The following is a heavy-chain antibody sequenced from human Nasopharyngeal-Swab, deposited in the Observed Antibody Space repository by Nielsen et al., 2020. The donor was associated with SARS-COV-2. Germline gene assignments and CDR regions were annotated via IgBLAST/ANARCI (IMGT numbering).Heavy chain of an antibody. J-gene: IGHJ4*02. D-gene: IGHD6-19*01. CDR1: GFTFSDCY. Sequence: GGSLRLSCAASGFTFSDCYMSWIRQAPGKGLEWVSYISSSSSYTNYADSVKGRFTISRDNAKNSLYLQMNSLRAEDTAVYYCARDRIAVAGPTPDYWGQGTLVTVSS. CDR2: ISSSSSYT. V-gene: IGHV3-11*05. CDR3: ARDRIAVAGPTPDY.